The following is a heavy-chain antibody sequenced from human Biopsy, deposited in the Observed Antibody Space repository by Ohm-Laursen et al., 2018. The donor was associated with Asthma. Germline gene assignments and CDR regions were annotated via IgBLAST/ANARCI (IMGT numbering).Heavy chain of an antibody. V-gene: IGHV4-31*03. CDR1: YGSITSGGYY. Sequence: TLSLTCTVSYGSITSGGYYWTWIRQHPGKGLEWIGFIYYSGSTYYNPSLKSRVSISIDTSKNQFSLKLSSVTAADTAVYYCARAQDYYDSGGYYRSFDCWGQGTLVTVSS. CDR2: IYYSGST. J-gene: IGHJ4*02. D-gene: IGHD3-22*01. CDR3: ARAQDYYDSGGYYRSFDC.